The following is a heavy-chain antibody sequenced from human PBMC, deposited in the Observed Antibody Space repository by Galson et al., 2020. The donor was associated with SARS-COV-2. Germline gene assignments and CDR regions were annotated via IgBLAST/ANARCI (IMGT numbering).Heavy chain of an antibody. Sequence: GESLKISCAASGFTVNSYGMHWVRQAPGQGLVWVSRIIDDGSGANYADSVKGRFTISRDNTKNMLYLEMDYLGAEDTAVYFCARAAMVSGTDYWGRGPLVTVSS. J-gene: IGHJ4*02. CDR2: IIDDGSGA. CDR1: GFTVNSYG. CDR3: ARAAMVSGTDY. V-gene: IGHV3-74*01. D-gene: IGHD5-18*01.